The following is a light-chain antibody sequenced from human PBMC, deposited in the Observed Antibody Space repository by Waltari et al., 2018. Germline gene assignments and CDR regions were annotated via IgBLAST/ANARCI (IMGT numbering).Light chain of an antibody. CDR2: RND. Sequence: QSVLTQPPSASGTPGQRVTISCSGSSSNLGDNVVTWYQQLPGKAPKLLISRNDQRPSGVPDRFSASKSGTSASLAISGLQSEDEADYYCAAWDDRMNGHWVFGGGTKVTVL. CDR1: SSNLGDNV. CDR3: AAWDDRMNGHWV. J-gene: IGLJ3*02. V-gene: IGLV1-44*01.